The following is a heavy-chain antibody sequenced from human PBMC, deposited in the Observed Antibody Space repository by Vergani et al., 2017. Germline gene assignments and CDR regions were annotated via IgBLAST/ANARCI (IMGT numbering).Heavy chain of an antibody. CDR1: GGSISSSSYY. J-gene: IGHJ6*03. D-gene: IGHD6-13*01. V-gene: IGHV4-39*07. Sequence: QLQLPESGPGLVKPSETLSLTCTVSGGSISSSSYYWGWIRQPPGKGLEWIGSIYYSGSTYYNPSLKSRVTISVDTSKNQFSLKLSSVTAADTAVYYCARAPTSIAAAGTNYFYYYYMDVWGKGTTVTVSS. CDR2: IYYSGST. CDR3: ARAPTSIAAAGTNYFYYYYMDV.